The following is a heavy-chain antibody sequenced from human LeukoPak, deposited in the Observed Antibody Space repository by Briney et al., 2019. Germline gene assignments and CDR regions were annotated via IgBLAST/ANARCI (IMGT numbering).Heavy chain of an antibody. CDR2: INYSGST. J-gene: IGHJ2*01. V-gene: IGHV4-30-4*01. CDR3: ARDLNYGYFDL. CDR1: GGSISSGDYY. Sequence: SQTLSLTCAVSGGSISSGDYYWSWIRQPPGKGLEWIVYINYSGSTYYNPSLKSRITISVDTPKNQFSLKLSSVTAADTAVYYCARDLNYGYFDLWGRGTLVTVSS.